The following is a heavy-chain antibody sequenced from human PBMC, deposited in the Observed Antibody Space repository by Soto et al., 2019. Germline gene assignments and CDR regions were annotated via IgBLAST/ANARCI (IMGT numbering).Heavy chain of an antibody. Sequence: EVQLVESGGGLVQPGGSLRLSCAASGIIFTNYWMPWVRQAPGKGLVWVSRIDNDGSGTSYADSVKGRFTISRDNAKNTVYLQMNSLRAEDTAVYDCTTVVEYWGQGTLVTVSS. V-gene: IGHV3-74*01. CDR2: IDNDGSGT. CDR3: TTVVEY. J-gene: IGHJ4*02. CDR1: GIIFTNYW.